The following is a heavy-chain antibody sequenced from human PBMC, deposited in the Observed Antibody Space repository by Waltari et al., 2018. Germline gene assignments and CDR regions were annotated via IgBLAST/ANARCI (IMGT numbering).Heavy chain of an antibody. V-gene: IGHV4-39*07. CDR1: GDSISNNNYY. D-gene: IGHD6-19*01. Sequence: QLQLQESGPGLVEPSETLSLTCTASGDSISNNNYYWGWIRQPQGTGLEWIGSLHYIGATYYRSSLKSRVIISVDTSNNQCSLRLTSVTAADTAIYFCARNQRGWFDAFDIWGQGTAVTVSS. J-gene: IGHJ3*02. CDR3: ARNQRGWFDAFDI. CDR2: LHYIGAT.